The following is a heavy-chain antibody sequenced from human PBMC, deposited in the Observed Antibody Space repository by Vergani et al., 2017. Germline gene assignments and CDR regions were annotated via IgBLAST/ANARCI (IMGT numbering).Heavy chain of an antibody. D-gene: IGHD4-17*01. CDR1: GFSLSTSGVG. Sequence: QITLKESGPTLVKPTQTLTLTCTFSGFSLSTSGVGVGWIRPPPGKALEWLALIYWDDDKRYSPSLKSRLTITKDTPTNQVVLTMTNMDPVETATYYCAHRSTVTTGGAFDIWGQGTMVTVSS. J-gene: IGHJ3*02. CDR3: AHRSTVTTGGAFDI. V-gene: IGHV2-5*02. CDR2: IYWDDDK.